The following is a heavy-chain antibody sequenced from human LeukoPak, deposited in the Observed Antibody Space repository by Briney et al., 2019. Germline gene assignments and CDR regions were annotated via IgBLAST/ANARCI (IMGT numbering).Heavy chain of an antibody. Sequence: PGGSLRLSCAASGFTFSSYGMHWVRQAPGKGLEWVAVISHDGSNKYYADSVKGRFTISRDNSKNTLYLQMNSLRAEDTAVYYCAEDFPTYDFWSGYYDYWGQGTLVTVSS. CDR1: GFTFSSYG. CDR3: AEDFPTYDFWSGYYDY. V-gene: IGHV3-30*18. CDR2: ISHDGSNK. J-gene: IGHJ4*02. D-gene: IGHD3-3*01.